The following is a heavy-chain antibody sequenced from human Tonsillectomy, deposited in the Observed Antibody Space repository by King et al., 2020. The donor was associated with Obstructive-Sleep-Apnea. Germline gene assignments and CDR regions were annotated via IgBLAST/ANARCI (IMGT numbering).Heavy chain of an antibody. V-gene: IGHV3-30*02. Sequence: VQLVESGGGVVQPGGSLRLSCAASGFSFSSYGMHWVRQAPGKGLEWVAFIRYDGINKYYPDSVKGRFTISRDTSKKTLYLQMNSLRAKETAVFYCAKATAAAGTFADYWGQGPLVTVSS. CDR1: GFSFSSYG. J-gene: IGHJ4*02. CDR2: IRYDGINK. D-gene: IGHD6-13*01. CDR3: AKATAAAGTFADY.